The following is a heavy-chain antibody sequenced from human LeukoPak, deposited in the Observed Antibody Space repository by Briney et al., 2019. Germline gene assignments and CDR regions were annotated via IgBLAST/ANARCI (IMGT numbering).Heavy chain of an antibody. CDR1: GYSFTSYW. J-gene: IGHJ4*02. CDR3: ARRAPLSGESLDN. CDR2: IYPGDSDT. D-gene: IGHD4-17*01. Sequence: GESLKISCKGSGYSFTSYWLGWVRPVPGKGLEWMGIIYPGDSDTRYSPSFQGQVTFSADKSISTAYLQWSSLKASDTAMYYCARRAPLSGESLDNWGQGTLVTVSS. V-gene: IGHV5-51*01.